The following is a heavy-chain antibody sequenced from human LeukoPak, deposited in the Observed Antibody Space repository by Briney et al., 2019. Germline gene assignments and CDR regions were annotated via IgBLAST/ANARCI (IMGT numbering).Heavy chain of an antibody. J-gene: IGHJ4*02. CDR1: GGTFSSYA. CDR2: IIPIFGTA. D-gene: IGHD5-18*01. CDR3: ARGGIQLWVHAPFDY. V-gene: IGHV1-69*13. Sequence: SVKVSCKASGGTFSSYAISWVRQAPGRGLEWMGGIIPIFGTANYAQKFQGRVTITADESTSTAYMELSSLRSEDTAVYYCARGGIQLWVHAPFDYWGQGTLVTVSS.